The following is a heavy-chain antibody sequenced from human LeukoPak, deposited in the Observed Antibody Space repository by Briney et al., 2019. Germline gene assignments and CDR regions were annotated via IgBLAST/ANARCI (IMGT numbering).Heavy chain of an antibody. CDR2: INHSGST. D-gene: IGHD3-10*01. CDR1: GGSFSGHY. J-gene: IGHJ3*02. V-gene: IGHV4-34*01. Sequence: PSETLSLTCAVYGGSFSGHYWTWIRQPPGRGLEWIGEINHSGSTNCNPSLKSRLTILVDTSKNQFSLKLSSVTAADTAVYYCARGRGDTYYGSGTDAFDIWGQGTMVTVSS. CDR3: ARGRGDTYYGSGTDAFDI.